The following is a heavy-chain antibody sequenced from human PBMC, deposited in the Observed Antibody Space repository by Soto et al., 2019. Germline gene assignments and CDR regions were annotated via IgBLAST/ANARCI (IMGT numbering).Heavy chain of an antibody. CDR1: GFTFGSYA. CDR3: AKGFGGSYGYFDY. D-gene: IGHD1-26*01. V-gene: IGHV3-23*01. CDR2: ISSSGDSA. J-gene: IGHJ4*02. Sequence: GGALILSCAASGFTFGSYAMIWVRQAPGKGLVWVSTISSSGDSAYYADSVKGRFTVSRDNSKNTLYLQMNSLRAEDTAVYYCAKGFGGSYGYFDYWGQGTLVTVSS.